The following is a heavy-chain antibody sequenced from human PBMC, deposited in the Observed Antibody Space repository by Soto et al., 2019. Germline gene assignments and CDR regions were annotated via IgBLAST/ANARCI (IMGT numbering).Heavy chain of an antibody. V-gene: IGHV3-66*01. CDR3: ARDWSGH. J-gene: IGHJ4*02. CDR2: IYTGGGT. CDR1: GLTVSTNP. Sequence: EVQLVESGGGLVQPGGSLRLSCAASGLTVSTNPMSWVRQAPGKGLEWVSVIYTGGGTHYAESVKGSLTIPRDNSKNTVKLQMNSLRTEDTAVYYCARDWSGHWGQGTLVTVSS. D-gene: IGHD2-8*02.